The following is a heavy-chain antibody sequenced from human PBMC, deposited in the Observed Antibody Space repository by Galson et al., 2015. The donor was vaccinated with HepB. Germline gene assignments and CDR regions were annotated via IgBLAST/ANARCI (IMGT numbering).Heavy chain of an antibody. Sequence: SLRLSCAASGFTFSSHAMTWVRQAPGKGLEWVAVISYDGSNKYYADSVKGRFTISRDNSKNTLYLQMNSLRAEDTAVYYCAKDRCSSTSCLPPVRYFDLWGRGTLVTVSS. CDR3: AKDRCSSTSCLPPVRYFDL. CDR1: GFTFSSHA. J-gene: IGHJ2*01. D-gene: IGHD2-2*01. V-gene: IGHV3-30*18. CDR2: ISYDGSNK.